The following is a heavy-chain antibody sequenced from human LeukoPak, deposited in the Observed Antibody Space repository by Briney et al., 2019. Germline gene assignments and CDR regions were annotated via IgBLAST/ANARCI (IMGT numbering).Heavy chain of an antibody. CDR2: ISGSGGST. CDR1: GFTFSSYA. V-gene: IGHV3-23*01. D-gene: IGHD1-14*01. J-gene: IGHJ4*02. Sequence: GGSLRLSCAASGFTFSSYAMSWVRQAPGKGLEWVSAISGSGGSTCYADSVKGRFTISRDNSKNTLYLQMNSLRAEDTAVYHCAKDPDKRYYFDYWGQGTLVTVSS. CDR3: AKDPDKRYYFDY.